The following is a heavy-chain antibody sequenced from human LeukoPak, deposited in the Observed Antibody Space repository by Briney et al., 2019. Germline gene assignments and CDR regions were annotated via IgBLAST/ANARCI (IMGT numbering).Heavy chain of an antibody. CDR1: GFTFSSYA. CDR3: AKDPGYCSSTSCEQTAFDI. Sequence: QPGGSLRLSCASSGFTFSSYAMSWVRQAPGKGLEWVSAISGSGGSTYYADSVKGRFTISRDNSKNTLYLQMNSLSAEDTAVYYCAKDPGYCSSTSCEQTAFDIWGQGTMVTVSS. V-gene: IGHV3-23*01. D-gene: IGHD2-2*01. CDR2: ISGSGGST. J-gene: IGHJ3*02.